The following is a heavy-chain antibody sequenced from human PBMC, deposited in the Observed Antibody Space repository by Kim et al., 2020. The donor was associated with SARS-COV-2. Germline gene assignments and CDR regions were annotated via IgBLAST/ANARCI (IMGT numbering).Heavy chain of an antibody. CDR3: AKDWAGTTIYYYYGVDV. V-gene: IGHV3-33*06. J-gene: IGHJ6*02. Sequence: EEGRFTLTRDNSKNTLYLQMNILRAEDTAVYYCAKDWAGTTIYYYYGVDVWGQGTTVTVSS. D-gene: IGHD1-1*01.